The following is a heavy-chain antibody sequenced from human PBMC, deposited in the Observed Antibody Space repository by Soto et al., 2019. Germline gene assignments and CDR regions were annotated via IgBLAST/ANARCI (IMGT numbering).Heavy chain of an antibody. J-gene: IGHJ6*02. CDR1: GYTFTSYA. V-gene: IGHV1-69*13. CDR2: IIPIFGTA. CDR3: ASSSAPPYYYYGMDV. Sequence: ASVKVSCKASGYTFTSYAMHWVRQAPGQGLEWMGGIIPIFGTANYAQKFQGRVTITADESTSTAYMELSSLRSEDTAVYYCASSSAPPYYYYGMDVWGQGTTVTVSS.